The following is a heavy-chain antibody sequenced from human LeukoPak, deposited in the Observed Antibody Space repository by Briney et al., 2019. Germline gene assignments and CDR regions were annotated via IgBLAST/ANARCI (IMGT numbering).Heavy chain of an antibody. CDR1: GFTFSSYA. CDR2: ISGSGGST. CDR3: ARVYYDSSGYHNWFDT. D-gene: IGHD3-22*01. Sequence: GGSLRLPCAASGFTFSSYAMSWVRQAPGKGLEWVSAISGSGGSTYYADSVKGRFTISRDNSKNTLYVQVNSLRAEDTAVYYCARVYYDSSGYHNWFDTWGQGTLVTVSS. J-gene: IGHJ5*02. V-gene: IGHV3-23*01.